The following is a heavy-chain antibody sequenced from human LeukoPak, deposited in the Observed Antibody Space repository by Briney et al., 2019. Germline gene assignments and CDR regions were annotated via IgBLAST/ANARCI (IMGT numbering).Heavy chain of an antibody. V-gene: IGHV1-58*02. CDR2: IVVGSGNT. Sequence: TSVKVSCKASGFTFTSSAMQWVRQARGQRLEWIGWIVVGSGNTNYAQKFQERVTITRDMSTSTAYMELSSLRSEDTAVYYCAAAESCSSTSCYSEGPARYYYYMDVWGKGTTVIVSS. CDR3: AAAESCSSTSCYSEGPARYYYYMDV. CDR1: GFTFTSSA. D-gene: IGHD2-2*02. J-gene: IGHJ6*03.